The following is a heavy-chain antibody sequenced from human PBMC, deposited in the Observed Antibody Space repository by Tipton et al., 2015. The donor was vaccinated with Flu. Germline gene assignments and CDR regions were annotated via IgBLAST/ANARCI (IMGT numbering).Heavy chain of an antibody. CDR3: ARLTYYYGSGTSDC. J-gene: IGHJ4*02. CDR2: VHRSGSA. CDR1: GDSIGSAYY. Sequence: TLSLTCSVSGDSIGSAYYWGWIRQPPGQGLEWIGNVHRSGSAYYNPSLQSRVTMSADTWKTQFSLKLGSVTAADTAVYYCARLTYYYGSGTSDCWGQGTLLTVSS. V-gene: IGHV4-38-2*01. D-gene: IGHD3-10*01.